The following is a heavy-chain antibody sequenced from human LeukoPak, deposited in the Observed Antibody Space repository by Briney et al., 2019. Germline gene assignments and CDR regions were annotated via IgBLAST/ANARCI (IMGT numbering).Heavy chain of an antibody. D-gene: IGHD3-10*01. CDR3: TTGPYDYGSGTYYH. V-gene: IGHV3-15*01. J-gene: IGHJ4*02. CDR1: GFTFSNAW. CDR2: IKSKTDGGTT. Sequence: GGSLRLSCAASGFTFSNAWMSWVRQAPGKGLKWVGRIKSKTDGGTTDYAAPVKGRFTISRDDSKNTLYVQMNSLKPEDTAVYYCTTGPYDYGSGTYYHWGQGTLVTVSS.